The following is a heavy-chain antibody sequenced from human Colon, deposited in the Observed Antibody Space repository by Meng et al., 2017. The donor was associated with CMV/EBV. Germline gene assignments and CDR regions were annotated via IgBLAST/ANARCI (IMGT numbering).Heavy chain of an antibody. Sequence: GESLKISCAASEFTFSTYEMNWVRQAPGKGLEWVSYIGPGGTTIHSADSVKGRFTISRDNAKNSVYLQMNSLRAEDTAVYYCARPSSKYSGYDFGYWGQGTLVTVSS. CDR3: ARPSSKYSGYDFGY. CDR2: IGPGGTTI. J-gene: IGHJ4*02. V-gene: IGHV3-48*03. CDR1: EFTFSTYE. D-gene: IGHD5-12*01.